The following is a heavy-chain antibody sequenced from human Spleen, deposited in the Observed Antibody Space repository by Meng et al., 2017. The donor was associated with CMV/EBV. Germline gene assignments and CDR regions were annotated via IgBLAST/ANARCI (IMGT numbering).Heavy chain of an antibody. V-gene: IGHV3-11*01. J-gene: IGHJ4*02. CDR1: GFTFSDYY. CDR3: ARDYFDSSDYYYMGFFDF. D-gene: IGHD3-22*01. Sequence: GESLKISCAASGFTFSDYYMSWIRQAPRKGLEWVSYISSTGSTIYYADSVKGRFTISRDNAKNSLYLQMNSLRAEDTAVYYCARDYFDSSDYYYMGFFDFWGQGTLVTVSS. CDR2: ISSTGSTI.